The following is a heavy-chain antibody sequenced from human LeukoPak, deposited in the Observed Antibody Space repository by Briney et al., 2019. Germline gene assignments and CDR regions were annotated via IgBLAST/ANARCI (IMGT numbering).Heavy chain of an antibody. V-gene: IGHV3-23*01. CDR3: AKGSGSGWYGWFAP. CDR1: GFTFSSYA. D-gene: IGHD6-19*01. J-gene: IGHJ5*02. CDR2: IDASGGST. Sequence: GSLRLSCAASGFTFSSYAMTWVRQAPGKGLEWVSSIDASGGSTYYADSVKGRFTLSRDNSKNTFFLQMNTLRAADTAVYYCAKGSGSGWYGWFAPWGQGTLVTVSS.